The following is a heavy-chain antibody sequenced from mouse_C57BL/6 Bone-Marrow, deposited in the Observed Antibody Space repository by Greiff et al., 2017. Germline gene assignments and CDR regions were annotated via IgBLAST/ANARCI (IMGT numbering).Heavy chain of an antibody. CDR3: LDNNFFWFAG. CDR1: GYTFTSYW. Sequence: VQLKESGTVLARPGASVKMSCKTSGYTFTSYWMHWVKQRPGQGLEWIGVIYPRNSDTSYNQKFKGKAKLTAVTSSSTAYMQLSSLTNEDSAVYYCLDNNFFWFAGWGKGTLVTVAA. CDR2: IYPRNSDT. V-gene: IGHV1-5*01. J-gene: IGHJ3*01. D-gene: IGHD2-5*01.